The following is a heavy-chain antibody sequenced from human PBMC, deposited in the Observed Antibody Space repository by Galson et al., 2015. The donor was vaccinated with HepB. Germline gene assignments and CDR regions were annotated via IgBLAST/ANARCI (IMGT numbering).Heavy chain of an antibody. Sequence: SLRLSCAASGFTFNNYWMSWIRQAPGKGLERVANINQDDSEKYYVDSVKGRFTISRDNAKNSLYLQMNNLIAEDTSVYYCARDDSTGYYYFDYWGQGTLVTVS. V-gene: IGHV3-7*01. D-gene: IGHD3-22*01. CDR2: INQDDSEK. CDR3: ARDDSTGYYYFDY. J-gene: IGHJ4*02. CDR1: GFTFNNYW.